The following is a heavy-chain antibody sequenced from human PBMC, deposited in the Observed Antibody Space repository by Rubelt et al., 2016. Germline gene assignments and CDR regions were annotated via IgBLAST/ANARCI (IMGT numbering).Heavy chain of an antibody. CDR1: GFILSNYG. CDR2: ISQSETTT. V-gene: IGHV3-30*18. Sequence: VQLVESGGALVQPGGSLILSCAASGFILSNYGMHWVRQAPGKGLEWVAGISQSETTTYYAASVKGRFTISRDNPNDTLFLLMDSLRAEDTAVYYCAKDVGYGTYYVDSWGQGALVTVSA. J-gene: IGHJ4*02. D-gene: IGHD4-17*01. CDR3: AKDVGYGTYYVDS.